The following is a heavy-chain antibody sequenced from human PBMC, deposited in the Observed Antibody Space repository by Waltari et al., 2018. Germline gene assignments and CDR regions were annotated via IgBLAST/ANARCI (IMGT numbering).Heavy chain of an antibody. CDR1: GGTFSSYA. CDR2: LSPILVIA. Sequence: QVQLVQSGAEVKKPGSSVKVSCKASGGTFSSYAISWVRQAPGQGLEWMGRLSPILVIANYAQKFQGRVTITAYKSTRTAYMELSSLRSEDTAVYYCAREVGYCSGGSCSYDAFDIWGQGTMVTVSS. D-gene: IGHD2-15*01. CDR3: AREVGYCSGGSCSYDAFDI. V-gene: IGHV1-69*04. J-gene: IGHJ3*02.